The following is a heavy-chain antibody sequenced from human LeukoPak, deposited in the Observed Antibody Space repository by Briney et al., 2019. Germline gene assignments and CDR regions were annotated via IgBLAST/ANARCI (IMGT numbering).Heavy chain of an antibody. D-gene: IGHD6-19*01. CDR1: GGTFSSYA. J-gene: IGHJ6*04. V-gene: IGHV1-69*06. CDR2: IIPIFGTA. Sequence: SVKVSSKASGGTFSSYAISWVGQAPGQGLEWMGGIIPIFGTANYAQKFQGRVTITADKSTSTAYMELSSLRSEDTAVYYCAREGQWLDNYYYYYGMDVWGKGTTVTVSS. CDR3: AREGQWLDNYYYYYGMDV.